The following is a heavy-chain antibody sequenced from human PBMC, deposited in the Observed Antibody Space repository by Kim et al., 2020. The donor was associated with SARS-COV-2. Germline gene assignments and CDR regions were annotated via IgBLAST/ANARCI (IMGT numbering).Heavy chain of an antibody. CDR1: GGSISSSSYY. D-gene: IGHD2-21*01. CDR3: ARGAQYFVGSWFDP. V-gene: IGHV4-39*07. CDR2: IYYSGST. Sequence: SETLSLTCTVSGGSISSSSYYWGWIRQPPGKGLEWIGSIYYSGSTYYNPSLKSRVTISVDTSKNQFSLKLSSVTAADTAVYYCARGAQYFVGSWFDPWGQGTLVTVSS. J-gene: IGHJ5*02.